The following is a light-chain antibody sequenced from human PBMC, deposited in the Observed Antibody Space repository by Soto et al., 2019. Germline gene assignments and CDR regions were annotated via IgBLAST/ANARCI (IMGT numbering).Light chain of an antibody. CDR1: SSNIGAGYD. Sequence: QSVMTQPPSVSGAPGQRVTISCTGSSSNIGAGYDVHWYQQRPGAAPKLLISANINRPSGVPDRFSGSKSGTSASLAITGLQADHEGDYYGQSYDSTLSARYVFGTGTKLTVL. CDR3: QSYDSTLSARYV. CDR2: ANI. V-gene: IGLV1-40*01. J-gene: IGLJ1*01.